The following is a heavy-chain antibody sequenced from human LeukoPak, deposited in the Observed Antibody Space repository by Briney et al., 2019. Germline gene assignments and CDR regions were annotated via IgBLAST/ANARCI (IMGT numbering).Heavy chain of an antibody. CDR1: GYTFTSYD. Sequence: GASVKVSCKASGYTFTSYDINWVRQATGQGLEWMGWMNPNSGNTGYAQKFQGRVTMTRNTSISTAYMELSSLRSEDTAVYYCARSIRSRVQRGYYYYYYMDVWGKGTTVTVSS. D-gene: IGHD4-17*01. CDR2: MNPNSGNT. J-gene: IGHJ6*03. V-gene: IGHV1-8*01. CDR3: ARSIRSRVQRGYYYYYYMDV.